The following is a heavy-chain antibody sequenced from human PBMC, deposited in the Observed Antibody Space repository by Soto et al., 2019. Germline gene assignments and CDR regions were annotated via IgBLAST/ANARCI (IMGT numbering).Heavy chain of an antibody. J-gene: IGHJ6*03. CDR3: ASQYSSSWYYNYYYYMDV. CDR1: GFTFSSYG. V-gene: IGHV3-33*01. D-gene: IGHD6-13*01. Sequence: PGGSLRLSCAASGFTFSSYGMHWVRQAPGKGLEWVAVIWYDGSNKYYADSVKGRFTISRDNSKNTLYLQMNSLRAEDTAVYYCASQYSSSWYYNYYYYMDVWGKGTTVTVSS. CDR2: IWYDGSNK.